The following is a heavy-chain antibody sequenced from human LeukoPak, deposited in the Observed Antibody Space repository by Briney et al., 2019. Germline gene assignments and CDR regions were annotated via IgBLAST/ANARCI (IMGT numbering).Heavy chain of an antibody. V-gene: IGHV3-30*04. Sequence: PGGSLRLSCAASGFNFNSHGLQWVRQAPGQGLEWVALISNDGKTTDYADSVKGRFTISRDNSENTLFLPMSGLRVEDTAVYYCARDRHSYDTSGYYYHYYYYGMDVWGPGTTVTVSS. J-gene: IGHJ6*02. CDR1: GFNFNSHG. D-gene: IGHD3-22*01. CDR2: ISNDGKTT. CDR3: ARDRHSYDTSGYYYHYYYYGMDV.